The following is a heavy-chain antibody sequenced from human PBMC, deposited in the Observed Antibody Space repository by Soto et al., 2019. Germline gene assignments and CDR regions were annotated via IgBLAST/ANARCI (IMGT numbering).Heavy chain of an antibody. CDR2: IGGGGSMT. D-gene: IGHD3-10*01. CDR3: VRDRGSPDSFDS. V-gene: IGHV3-74*01. Sequence: EVQLVESGGGLVQPGESLRLSCAASGFNFSPYWMHWVRQVPGKGLEWISHIGGGGSMTIYADSVKGRFTISRDDAKNTLYLRMNSLRSEDTAVYYCVRDRGSPDSFDSWGQGTKVTVSS. J-gene: IGHJ3*02. CDR1: GFNFSPYW.